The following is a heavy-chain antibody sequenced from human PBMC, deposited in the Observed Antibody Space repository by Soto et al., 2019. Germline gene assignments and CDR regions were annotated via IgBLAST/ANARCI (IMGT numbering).Heavy chain of an antibody. CDR1: GGSISSSNW. D-gene: IGHD2-15*01. CDR3: ARKVVTLLQRGLFDP. CDR2: IYHSGST. Sequence: PSETLSLTCAVSGGSISSSNWWSWVRQPPGKGLEWIGEIYHSGSTNYNPSLKSRVTISVDKSKNQFSLKLSSVTAADTAVYYCARKVVTLLQRGLFDPWGQGTLVTVSS. V-gene: IGHV4-4*02. J-gene: IGHJ5*02.